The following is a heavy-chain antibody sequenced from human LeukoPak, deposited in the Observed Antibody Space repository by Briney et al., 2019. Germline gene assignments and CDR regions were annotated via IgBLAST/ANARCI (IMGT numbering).Heavy chain of an antibody. CDR1: GGSFSGYY. V-gene: IGHV4-34*01. Sequence: SETLSLTCAASGGSFSGYYWTWIRQPPGKGLEWIGEINHSGSTNYNPSLKSRVTISVDTPKNQFSLNLSSVTAADTAVYYCARGPYGYNYYFDLWGQGPLVTVSS. CDR2: INHSGST. D-gene: IGHD5-24*01. J-gene: IGHJ4*02. CDR3: ARGPYGYNYYFDL.